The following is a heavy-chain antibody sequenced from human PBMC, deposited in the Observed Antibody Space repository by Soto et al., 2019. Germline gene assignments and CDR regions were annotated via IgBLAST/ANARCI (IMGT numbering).Heavy chain of an antibody. D-gene: IGHD3-10*01. CDR3: ARVPLYGSGSYSLDY. V-gene: IGHV4-61*01. Sequence: SETLSLTCTVSGGSVSSGSYYWSWIRQPPGKGLEWIGYIYYSGSTNYNPSLKSRVTISVDTSKNQFSLKLGSVTAADTAVYYCARVPLYGSGSYSLDYWGQGTLVTVSS. J-gene: IGHJ4*02. CDR1: GGSVSSGSYY. CDR2: IYYSGST.